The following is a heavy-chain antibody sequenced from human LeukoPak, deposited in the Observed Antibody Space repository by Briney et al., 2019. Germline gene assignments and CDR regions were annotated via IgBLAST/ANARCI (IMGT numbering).Heavy chain of an antibody. D-gene: IGHD7-27*01. CDR3: ARGPLPTGDLDY. Sequence: GASVKVSCKASGGTFSSYAISWVRQAPGQGLEWMGGIIPIFGTANYAQKFLGRVTITADESTSTAYMELSSLRSEDTAVYYCARGPLPTGDLDYWGQGTLVTVSS. J-gene: IGHJ4*02. CDR2: IIPIFGTA. V-gene: IGHV1-69*13. CDR1: GGTFSSYA.